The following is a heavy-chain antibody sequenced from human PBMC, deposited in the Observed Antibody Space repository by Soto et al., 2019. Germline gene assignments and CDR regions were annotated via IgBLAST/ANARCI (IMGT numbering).Heavy chain of an antibody. CDR1: GGSISRGGYY. V-gene: IGHV4-31*03. D-gene: IGHD5-12*01. CDR2: IYYSGGT. J-gene: IGHJ6*03. Sequence: QVQLQESGPGLVKPSQTLSLTCTVSGGSISRGGYYWSWIRQHPGKGLEWIGYIYYSGGTYYNPSLKSRVTISVDTSENQFFLRLSSVTAADTAVYYCARKDSGYADYMDVWGKGTTVTVSS. CDR3: ARKDSGYADYMDV.